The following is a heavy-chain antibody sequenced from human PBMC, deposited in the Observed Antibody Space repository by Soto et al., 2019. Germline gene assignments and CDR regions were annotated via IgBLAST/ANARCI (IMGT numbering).Heavy chain of an antibody. D-gene: IGHD3-3*01. CDR3: ARGITIFGVVIVYYDY. J-gene: IGHJ4*02. V-gene: IGHV4-31*03. CDR2: IYYSGST. CDR1: GGSISSGGYY. Sequence: SETLSLTCTVSGGSISSGGYYWSWIRQHPGKGLEWIGYIYYSGSTYYNPSLKSRVTISVDTSKSQFSLKLSSVTAADTAVYYCARGITIFGVVIVYYDYWGQGTLVTVSS.